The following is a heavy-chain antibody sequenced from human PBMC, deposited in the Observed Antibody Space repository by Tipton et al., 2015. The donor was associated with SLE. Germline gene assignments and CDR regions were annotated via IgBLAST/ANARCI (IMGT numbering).Heavy chain of an antibody. CDR1: GGSFSGYY. V-gene: IGHV4-34*01. D-gene: IGHD3/OR15-3a*01. CDR3: ARAPGLDRDYSYYYYMDV. CDR2: INHSGGT. Sequence: TLSLTCAVYGGSFSGYYWSWIRQPPGKGLEWIGEINHSGGTNYNPSLESRVTISVDTSKNQFSLMLSSVTAADTAVYFCARAPGLDRDYSYYYYMDVWGKGTTVTVAS. J-gene: IGHJ6*03.